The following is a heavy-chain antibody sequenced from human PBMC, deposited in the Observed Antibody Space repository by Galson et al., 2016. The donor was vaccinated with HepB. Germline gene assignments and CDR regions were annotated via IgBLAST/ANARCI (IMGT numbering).Heavy chain of an antibody. CDR2: ISSSGTTI. CDR3: ARVREQQLLDAFDI. Sequence: SLRLSCAASGFTFSRYEMNWVRQAPGKGLEWVSYISSSGTTIYYADSVKGRFTISRDNAKNSLYLQMNSLRAEDTAVYYCARVREQQLLDAFDIWGQGTMVTVSS. CDR1: GFTFSRYE. J-gene: IGHJ3*02. D-gene: IGHD6-13*01. V-gene: IGHV3-48*03.